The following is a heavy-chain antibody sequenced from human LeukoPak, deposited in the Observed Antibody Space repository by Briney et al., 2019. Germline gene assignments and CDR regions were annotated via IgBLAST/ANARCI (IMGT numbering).Heavy chain of an antibody. D-gene: IGHD5-18*01. CDR2: IKQDGSEK. V-gene: IGHV3-7*01. Sequence: GGSLRLSCAASGFTFSSYWMSWVRQAPGKGLEWVANIKQDGSEKCYVDSVKGRFTISRDNAKNSLYLQMDSLRVEDTAVYYCARDKGGYSYGYDYWGQGTLVTVSS. J-gene: IGHJ4*02. CDR1: GFTFSSYW. CDR3: ARDKGGYSYGYDY.